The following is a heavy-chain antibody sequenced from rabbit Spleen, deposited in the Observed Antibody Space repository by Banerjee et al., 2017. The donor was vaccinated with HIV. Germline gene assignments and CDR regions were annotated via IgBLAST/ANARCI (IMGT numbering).Heavy chain of an antibody. V-gene: IGHV1S40*01. D-gene: IGHD3-1*01. CDR1: GVSFSSSYY. J-gene: IGHJ4*01. CDR2: INTYTARP. Sequence: QSLEESGGDLVQPEGSLTLTCKASGVSFSSSYYMCWVRQAPGKGLQWIACINTYTARPVYATWAKGRFTISRTSSTTVTLQMTSLTAADTATYFCARDLATVVGWNFNLWGPGTLVTVS. CDR3: ARDLATVVGWNFNL.